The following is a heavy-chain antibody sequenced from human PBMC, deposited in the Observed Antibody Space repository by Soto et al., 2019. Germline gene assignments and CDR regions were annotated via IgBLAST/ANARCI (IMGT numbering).Heavy chain of an antibody. Sequence: QLQLQESGPGLVKPSETLSLTCTVSGGSISSSSYYWGWIRQPPGKGLEWIGSIYYSGSTYYNPSLKSRVTISVDTSKNQFSLKLSSVTAADTAVYYCARHNPSPYPDIVVVPAAMLTAFDIWGQGTMVTVSS. D-gene: IGHD2-2*01. CDR2: IYYSGST. V-gene: IGHV4-39*01. J-gene: IGHJ3*02. CDR3: ARHNPSPYPDIVVVPAAMLTAFDI. CDR1: GGSISSSSYY.